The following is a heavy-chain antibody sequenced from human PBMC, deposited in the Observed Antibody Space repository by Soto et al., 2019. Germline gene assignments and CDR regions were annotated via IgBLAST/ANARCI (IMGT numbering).Heavy chain of an antibody. D-gene: IGHD3-22*01. Sequence: ASVKVSCKASGYTFTGYYTHWVRQAPGQGLEWMGWINPNSGGTNYAQKFQGRVTMTRDTSISTAYMELSRLRSDDTAVYYCARDESHYYDSSSLYYYYGMDVWGQGTTVTVSS. CDR3: ARDESHYYDSSSLYYYYGMDV. CDR2: INPNSGGT. J-gene: IGHJ6*02. CDR1: GYTFTGYY. V-gene: IGHV1-2*02.